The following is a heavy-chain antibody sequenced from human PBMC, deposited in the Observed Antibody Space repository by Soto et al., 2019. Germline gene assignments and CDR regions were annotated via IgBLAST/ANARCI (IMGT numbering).Heavy chain of an antibody. V-gene: IGHV3-73*01. Sequence: EVQLVESGGVLVQPGGSLKLSCVASGYTFSGSAFHWVRQASGKGLEWVGRIRGKANSYETAYAESVKGRFTISRDDSKNTAFLQMNSLKTEDTAVYYCTSRYCSSASCHTWGQGTRVTVSS. J-gene: IGHJ5*02. CDR2: IRGKANSYET. CDR3: TSRYCSSASCHT. D-gene: IGHD2-2*01. CDR1: GYTFSGSA.